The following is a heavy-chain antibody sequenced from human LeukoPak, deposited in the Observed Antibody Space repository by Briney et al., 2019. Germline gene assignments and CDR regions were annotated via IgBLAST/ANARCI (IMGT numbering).Heavy chain of an antibody. CDR1: GGSISSYY. CDR3: ARNVYNYGNYYYMDV. J-gene: IGHJ6*03. V-gene: IGHV4-59*01. CDR2: IYYSGST. Sequence: TSETLSLTCTVSGGSISSYYWNWIRQPPGKGLEWIGYIYYSGSTEYNPSLKSRVTISIDTSKNQFSLKLGSVTAADTAVYYCARNVYNYGNYYYMDVWGKGTTVTVSS. D-gene: IGHD5-18*01.